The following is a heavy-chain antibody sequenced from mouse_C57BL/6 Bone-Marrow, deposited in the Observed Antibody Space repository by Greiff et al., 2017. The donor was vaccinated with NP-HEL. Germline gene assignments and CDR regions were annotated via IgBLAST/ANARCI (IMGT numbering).Heavy chain of an antibody. Sequence: QVQLQQSGAELVRPGTSVKVSCKASGYAFTNYLIEWVKQRPGQGLEWIGVINPGSGGTNYNEKFKGKATLTADKSSSTAYMQLSSLTSEDSAVYFCARPFYAMDDWGQGTSVTVSS. CDR3: ARPFYAMDD. CDR1: GYAFTNYL. J-gene: IGHJ4*01. CDR2: INPGSGGT. V-gene: IGHV1-54*01.